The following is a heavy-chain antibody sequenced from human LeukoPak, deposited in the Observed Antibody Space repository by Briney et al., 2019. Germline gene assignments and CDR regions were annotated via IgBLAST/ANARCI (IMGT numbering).Heavy chain of an antibody. CDR3: ARHPFSKYSNSHAYNWFDP. D-gene: IGHD6-6*01. CDR1: GGSVSSYY. Sequence: SETLSLTCTVSGGSVSSYYWSWIRQPPGKGLEWIGYIKSSGSSNYNPSLKSRVTISVDTSKNQFSLKLSSVTAADTAVYYCARHPFSKYSNSHAYNWFDPWGQGTLVTVSS. CDR2: IKSSGSS. J-gene: IGHJ5*02. V-gene: IGHV4-4*09.